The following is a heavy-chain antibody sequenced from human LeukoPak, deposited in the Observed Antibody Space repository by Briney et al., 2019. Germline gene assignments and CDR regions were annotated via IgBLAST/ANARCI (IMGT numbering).Heavy chain of an antibody. J-gene: IGHJ4*02. D-gene: IGHD3-16*02. Sequence: GGSLRLSCAASGFTFSSYAMSWVRQAPGKGLEWVSTISDNGGSTYYADSVKGRFTISRDNSKNTLYLQMNSLRAEDTAIYYCAKTIVIPIALGVFDYWGRGTLVTVSS. CDR3: AKTIVIPIALGVFDY. CDR1: GFTFSSYA. CDR2: ISDNGGST. V-gene: IGHV3-23*01.